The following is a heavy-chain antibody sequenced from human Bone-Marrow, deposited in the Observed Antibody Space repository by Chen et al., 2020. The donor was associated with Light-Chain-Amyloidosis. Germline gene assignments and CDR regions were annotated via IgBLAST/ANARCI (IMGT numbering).Heavy chain of an antibody. CDR1: GFTFSSYG. D-gene: IGHD2-8*02. J-gene: IGHJ4*02. Sequence: QVQLVESGGGVVQPGRSLRLSCAASGFTFSSYGMHWVRQAPGKGLEWVGLIWYDASNQYYADSVKGRFTISRDNSKNTLYLQMNSLGAEDTAVYYCARGLGVYFFDYWGQGTLVTVSS. CDR2: IWYDASNQ. CDR3: ARGLGVYFFDY. V-gene: IGHV3-33*01.